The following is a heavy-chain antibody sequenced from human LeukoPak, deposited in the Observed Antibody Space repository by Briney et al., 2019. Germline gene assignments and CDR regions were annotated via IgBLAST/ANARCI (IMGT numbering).Heavy chain of an antibody. J-gene: IGHJ4*02. CDR1: GFTFSSYW. CDR2: IASDGSST. D-gene: IGHD4-23*01. Sequence: GGSLRLSCAASGFTFSSYWMNWVRQAPGKGLVWVSRIASDGSSTTYTDSVKGRFSISRDNAKNTLYLQMNSLRVEDTAVYYCARGRPHGNDYWGQGTLVTVSS. CDR3: ARGRPHGNDY. V-gene: IGHV3-74*01.